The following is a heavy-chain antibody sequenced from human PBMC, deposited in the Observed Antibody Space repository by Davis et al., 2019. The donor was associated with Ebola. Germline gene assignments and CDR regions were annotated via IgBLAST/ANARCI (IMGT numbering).Heavy chain of an antibody. CDR3: ARALWFRESHPYYYYGMDV. Sequence: PGGSLRLSCAASGFTFSSYGMHWVRQAPGKGLEWVAVIWYDGSNKYYADSVKGRFTISRDNSKNTLYLQMNSLRAEDTAVYYCARALWFRESHPYYYYGMDVWGQGTTVTVSS. CDR2: IWYDGSNK. CDR1: GFTFSSYG. V-gene: IGHV3-33*01. D-gene: IGHD3-10*01. J-gene: IGHJ6*02.